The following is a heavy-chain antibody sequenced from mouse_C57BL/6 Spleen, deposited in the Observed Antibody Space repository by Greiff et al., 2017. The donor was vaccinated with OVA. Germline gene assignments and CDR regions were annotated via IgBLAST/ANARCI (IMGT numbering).Heavy chain of an antibody. CDR1: GYTFTSYW. V-gene: IGHV1-69*01. D-gene: IGHD1-1*01. CDR3: ARRFNYYGSSYPFDY. J-gene: IGHJ2*01. Sequence: QVQLQQPGAELVMPGASVKLSCKASGYTFTSYWMHWVKQRPGQGLEWIGEIDPSDSYTNYNQKFKGKSTLTVDKSSSTAYMQLSSLTSEDSAVYYCARRFNYYGSSYPFDYWGQGTTLTVSS. CDR2: IDPSDSYT.